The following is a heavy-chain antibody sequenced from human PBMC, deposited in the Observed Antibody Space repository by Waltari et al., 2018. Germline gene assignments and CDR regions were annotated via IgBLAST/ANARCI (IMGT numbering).Heavy chain of an antibody. CDR2: IYHTGST. J-gene: IGHJ5*01. CDR1: GGSFSVYY. Sequence: VQLQQRGEGLLKTSETLSLTCATYGGSFSVYYWSWFHRPPGKGLEWSGEIYHTGSTSYTPSLKSRVSISVDESRNHYSLKLNSVTAADTAVYYCARGRF. V-gene: IGHV4-34*01. CDR3: ARGRF.